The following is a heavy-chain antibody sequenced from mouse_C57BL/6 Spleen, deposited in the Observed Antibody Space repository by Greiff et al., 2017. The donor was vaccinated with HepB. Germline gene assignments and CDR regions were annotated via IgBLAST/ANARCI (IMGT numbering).Heavy chain of an antibody. Sequence: VQLQQSGAELVKPGASVKMSCKASGYTFTSYWITWVKQRPGQGLEWIGDIYPGSGSTNYNEKFKSKATLTVDTSSSTAYMQLSSLTSEDSAVYYCAREESNWDFYFDYWGQGTTLTVSS. D-gene: IGHD4-1*01. CDR1: GYTFTSYW. V-gene: IGHV1-55*01. CDR3: AREESNWDFYFDY. CDR2: IYPGSGST. J-gene: IGHJ2*01.